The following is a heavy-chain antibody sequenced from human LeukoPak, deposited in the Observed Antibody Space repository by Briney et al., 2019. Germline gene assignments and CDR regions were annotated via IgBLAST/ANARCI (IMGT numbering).Heavy chain of an antibody. D-gene: IGHD1-26*01. Sequence: CPGGSLRLSCAASGFTFDDYGMSWVRHAPGKGLEWVSGINWNGGSTGYADSVKGRFTISRDNAKNSLYLQMNSLRAEDTALYYCARVIVGSLQNWFDPWGQGTLVTVSS. CDR1: GFTFDDYG. V-gene: IGHV3-20*04. CDR2: INWNGGST. CDR3: ARVIVGSLQNWFDP. J-gene: IGHJ5*02.